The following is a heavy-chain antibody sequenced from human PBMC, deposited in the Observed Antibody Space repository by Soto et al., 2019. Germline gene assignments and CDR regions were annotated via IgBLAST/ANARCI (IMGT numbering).Heavy chain of an antibody. D-gene: IGHD6-6*01. J-gene: IGHJ6*02. CDR1: GFTFSNAW. Sequence: PVGSLRLSCAASGFTFSNAWRSWVRQAPGKGLEWVGRIKSKTDGGTTDYAAPVKGRFTISRDDSKNTLYLQMNSLKTEDTAVYYCTTYSSSSIGYYYGMDVWGQGTTITVSS. CDR3: TTYSSSSIGYYYGMDV. CDR2: IKSKTDGGTT. V-gene: IGHV3-15*01.